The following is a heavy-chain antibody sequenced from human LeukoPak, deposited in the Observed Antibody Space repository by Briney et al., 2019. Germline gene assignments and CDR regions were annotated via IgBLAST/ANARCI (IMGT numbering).Heavy chain of an antibody. J-gene: IGHJ4*02. Sequence: ASVKVSCKASGYTFTNYDINWVRQATGQGLEWMGWMNPNSGNTGYAQKFQGRVTMTRNTSITTAYMKLSSLRSEDTAVYYCARRRGWPNYFDYWGQGTLVTVSS. CDR3: ARRRGWPNYFDY. CDR1: GYTFTNYD. CDR2: MNPNSGNT. D-gene: IGHD6-19*01. V-gene: IGHV1-8*01.